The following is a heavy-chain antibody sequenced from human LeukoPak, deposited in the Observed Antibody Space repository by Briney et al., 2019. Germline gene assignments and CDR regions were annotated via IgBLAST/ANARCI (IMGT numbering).Heavy chain of an antibody. J-gene: IGHJ2*01. D-gene: IGHD6-13*01. CDR1: GSSISGHY. CDR3: ARVIAAAGDWYFDL. V-gene: IGHV4-59*11. Sequence: SETLSLTCTVSGSSISGHYWSWIRQPPGKELEWIGYIYYSESTNYNPSLKSRVTIPVDTSKNQFSLKLRSVTAADTAVYYCARVIAAAGDWYFDLWGRGTLVTVSS. CDR2: IYYSEST.